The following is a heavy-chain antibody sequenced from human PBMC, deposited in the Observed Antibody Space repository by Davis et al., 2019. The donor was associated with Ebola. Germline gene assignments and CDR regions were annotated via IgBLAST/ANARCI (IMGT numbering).Heavy chain of an antibody. CDR3: ASVFSRVKEGNYYYYYGMDV. D-gene: IGHD3-9*01. CDR1: GLIFNNYW. V-gene: IGHV3-7*01. CDR2: IKEDGGEK. Sequence: GGSLRLSCAASGLIFNNYWMSWIRQAPGKGPEWVAIIKEDGGEKYYVDSVKGRFTISRDNAKNSLFLEMNSLRAEDTAVYYCASVFSRVKEGNYYYYYGMDVWGQGTTVTVSS. J-gene: IGHJ6*02.